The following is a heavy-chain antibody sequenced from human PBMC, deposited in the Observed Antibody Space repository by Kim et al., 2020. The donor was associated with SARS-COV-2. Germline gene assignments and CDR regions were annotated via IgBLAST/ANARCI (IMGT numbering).Heavy chain of an antibody. V-gene: IGHV3-64D*06. CDR2: TTRSGDGS. CDR3: VRYGRNYGAVL. D-gene: IGHD1-7*01. CDR1: GFTFSDYA. J-gene: IGHJ4*02. Sequence: GGSLRLSCAGFGFTFSDYAIHWVRRAPGKGLEYVSATTRSGDGSFYADSVEGRFTISRDNSKNTLYLQMNSLRLEDTSLYYCVRYGRNYGAVLWGQGSLVFVSS.